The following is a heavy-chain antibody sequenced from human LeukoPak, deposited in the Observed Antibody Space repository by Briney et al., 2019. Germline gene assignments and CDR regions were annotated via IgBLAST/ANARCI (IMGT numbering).Heavy chain of an antibody. CDR1: GFTFSSYA. CDR2: ISGSGGST. Sequence: GGSLRLSCAASGFTFSSYAMSWVRQAPGKGREWVSAISGSGGSTYYADSVKGRFTLSRDNSKNTLYLQMNSLRAEDTAVYYCAKDRVSSWSYFDYWGQGTLVTVSS. V-gene: IGHV3-23*01. D-gene: IGHD6-13*01. CDR3: AKDRVSSWSYFDY. J-gene: IGHJ4*02.